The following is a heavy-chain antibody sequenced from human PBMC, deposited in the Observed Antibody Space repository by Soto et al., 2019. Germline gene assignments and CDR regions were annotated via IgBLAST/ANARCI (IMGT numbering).Heavy chain of an antibody. CDR1: GFTFSDYY. V-gene: IGHV3-11*01. J-gene: IGHJ4*02. CDR2: ISSSGSTI. D-gene: IGHD4-4*01. CDR3: ARDRDDYSIDSGEDY. Sequence: GGPLRLSCAASGFTFSDYYMSWIRQAPGKGLEWVSYISSSGSTIYYADSVKGRFTISRDNAKNSLYLQMNSLRAEDTAVYYCARDRDDYSIDSGEDYWGQGTLVTVSS.